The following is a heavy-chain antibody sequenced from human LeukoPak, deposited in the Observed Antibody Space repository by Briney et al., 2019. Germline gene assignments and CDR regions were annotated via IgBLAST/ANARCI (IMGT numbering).Heavy chain of an antibody. CDR1: GFTFDDYA. J-gene: IGHJ3*02. CDR2: ISWNSGSI. Sequence: GGSLRLSCAASGFTFDDYAMHWVRQAPGKGLEWVSGISWNSGSIGYADSVKGRFTISRDNAKNSLYLQMNSLRAEDTAVYYCARGGSYLSAFDIWGQRTMVTVSS. CDR3: ARGGSYLSAFDI. D-gene: IGHD1-26*01. V-gene: IGHV3-9*01.